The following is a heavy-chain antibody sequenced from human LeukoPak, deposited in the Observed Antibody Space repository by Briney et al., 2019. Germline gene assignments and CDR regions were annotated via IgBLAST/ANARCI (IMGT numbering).Heavy chain of an antibody. D-gene: IGHD3-10*01. CDR3: AREDIPMVLSLDH. CDR1: GFTFSSYA. Sequence: GGSLRLSCAASGFTFSSYAMSWVRQAPGKGLEWVSAISGGGDNTYYADAVRGRFTVSRDNSKNTLYVQMTSLRAEDTAVYYCAREDIPMVLSLDHWGQGTLVTVSS. J-gene: IGHJ4*02. V-gene: IGHV3-23*01. CDR2: ISGGGDNT.